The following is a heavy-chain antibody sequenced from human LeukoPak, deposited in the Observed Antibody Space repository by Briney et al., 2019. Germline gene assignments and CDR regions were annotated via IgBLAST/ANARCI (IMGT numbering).Heavy chain of an antibody. Sequence: GSLRLSCAASGFTFSSNYMSWVRQPPGKGLEWSGEINHSGSTNYNPSLKSRVTISVDTSKNQFSLKLSSVTAADTAVYYCARELFGQSIWGQGTMVTVSS. CDR3: ARELFGQSI. V-gene: IGHV4-34*01. D-gene: IGHD3-10*01. CDR1: GFTFSSNY. J-gene: IGHJ3*01. CDR2: INHSGST.